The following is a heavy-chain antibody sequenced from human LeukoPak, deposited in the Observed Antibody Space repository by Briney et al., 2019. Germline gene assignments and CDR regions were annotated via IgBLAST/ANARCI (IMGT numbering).Heavy chain of an antibody. J-gene: IGHJ3*02. V-gene: IGHV3-48*03. CDR2: ISPSGSSK. D-gene: IGHD2-15*01. CDR3: ARGGHCSDVMCYSYNAFDI. CDR1: GFTSSSYE. Sequence: PGGSLRLSCAASGFTSSSYEMNWVRQAPGKGLEWGSYISPSGSSKYYADSVKGRFTISRDNAKNSLYLQMNNLRPEDTAVYYCARGGHCSDVMCYSYNAFDIWGQGTMVTVSS.